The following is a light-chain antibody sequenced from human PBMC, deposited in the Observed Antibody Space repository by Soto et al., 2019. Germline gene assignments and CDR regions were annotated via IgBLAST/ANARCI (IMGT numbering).Light chain of an antibody. J-gene: IGKJ1*01. Sequence: DIQMTQSPSTPSGSVGDRVTITCRASQTISSWLAWYQQKPGKAPKLLIYKASTLESGVPSRFNGSGSGTEFTLTISSLQPADFATYYCQQYNSYWTFGPGTKVDIK. CDR1: QTISSW. V-gene: IGKV1-5*03. CDR3: QQYNSYWT. CDR2: KAS.